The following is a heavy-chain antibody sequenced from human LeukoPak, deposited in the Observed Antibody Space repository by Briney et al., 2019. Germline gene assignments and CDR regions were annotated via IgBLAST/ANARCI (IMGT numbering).Heavy chain of an antibody. CDR2: INHSGST. D-gene: IGHD3-9*01. CDR3: ARLGVGLRYFDWLP. J-gene: IGHJ5*02. CDR1: GGSFSGYY. V-gene: IGHV4-34*01. Sequence: SETLSLTCAVYGGSFSGYYWSWIRQPPGKGLEWIGEINHSGSTNYNPSLKSRVTISVGTSKNQFSLKLSSVTAADTAVYYCARLGVGLRYFDWLPWGQGTLVTVSS.